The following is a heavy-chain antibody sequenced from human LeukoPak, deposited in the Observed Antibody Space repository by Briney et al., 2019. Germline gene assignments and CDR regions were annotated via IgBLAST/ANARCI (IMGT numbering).Heavy chain of an antibody. CDR3: ARENGGSYFYMDV. J-gene: IGHJ6*03. CDR2: IITDGSST. V-gene: IGHV3-74*01. CDR1: GFTFSSYW. Sequence: GGSLRLSCAASGFTFSSYWMHWVRQAPGKGLVWVSRIITDGSSTTYADSVRGRFTISRDNAKTTLYLQMNSLRAEDTAVYYCARENGGSYFYMDVWGKGTTVTVSS. D-gene: IGHD1-1*01.